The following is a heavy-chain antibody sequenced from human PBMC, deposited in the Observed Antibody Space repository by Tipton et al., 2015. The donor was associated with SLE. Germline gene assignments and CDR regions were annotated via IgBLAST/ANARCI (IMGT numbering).Heavy chain of an antibody. CDR2: INPSGEST. D-gene: IGHD6-13*01. J-gene: IGHJ4*02. CDR3: ATTTGYSTTWLTD. V-gene: IGHV1-46*01. Sequence: QLVQSGAEVKKPGASVKVSCKASGYTFTTYYMHWVRQAPGQGLEWMGIINPSGESTSYAQQFQDRVTMTRDTSTSTVYMELSSLRSEDTALYYCATTTGYSTTWLTDWGQGTLVTVSS. CDR1: GYTFTTYY.